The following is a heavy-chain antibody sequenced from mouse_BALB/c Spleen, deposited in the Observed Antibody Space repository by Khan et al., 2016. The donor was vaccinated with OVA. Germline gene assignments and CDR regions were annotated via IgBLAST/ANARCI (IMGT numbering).Heavy chain of an antibody. J-gene: IGHJ2*01. CDR3: ARGGYYDNRLFDY. Sequence: QVQLKESGPELVKPGASVKISCKASGYTFTYYYMNWVKQKPGQGLEWIGWIYPGNDNTKYNEKFKDMATLTVDTSSTTAFMQLSSLTSEDTAVYFCARGGYYDNRLFDYWGQGTTLTVSS. V-gene: IGHV1-84*02. D-gene: IGHD2-4*01. CDR1: GYTFTYYY. CDR2: IYPGNDNT.